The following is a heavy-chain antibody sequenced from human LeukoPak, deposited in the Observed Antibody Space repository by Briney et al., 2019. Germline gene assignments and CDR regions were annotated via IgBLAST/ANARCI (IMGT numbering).Heavy chain of an antibody. D-gene: IGHD6-19*01. Sequence: PSETLSLTCAVYGGSFSGYYWSWIRQPPGKGLEWIGEINHSGSTNYNPSLKNRVTISVDTSKNQFSLKLSSVTAADTAVYYCARHTGRGEYSSGWYGTKRYYFDYWGQGTLVTVSS. CDR2: INHSGST. CDR3: ARHTGRGEYSSGWYGTKRYYFDY. J-gene: IGHJ4*02. V-gene: IGHV4-34*01. CDR1: GGSFSGYY.